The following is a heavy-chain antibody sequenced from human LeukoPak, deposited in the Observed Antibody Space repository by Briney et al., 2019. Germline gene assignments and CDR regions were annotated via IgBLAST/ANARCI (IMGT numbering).Heavy chain of an antibody. CDR1: GFPFDDYA. Sequence: GGSLRLSCAASGFPFDDYAMHWVRQAPGKGLEWVSGISCNSGSIGYADSVKGRFTISRDNAKNSLYLQINSLGAEDTALYYCAKDISTQDDAFDIWGQGTMVTVSS. CDR2: ISCNSGSI. D-gene: IGHD2/OR15-2a*01. V-gene: IGHV3-9*01. CDR3: AKDISTQDDAFDI. J-gene: IGHJ3*02.